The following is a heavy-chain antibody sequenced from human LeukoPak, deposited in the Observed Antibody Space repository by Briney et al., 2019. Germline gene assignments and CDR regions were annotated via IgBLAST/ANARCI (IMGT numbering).Heavy chain of an antibody. CDR1: GDSISSGDYY. D-gene: IGHD3-22*01. J-gene: IGHJ3*02. CDR3: ARGPYSYDSSGAFDI. Sequence: TPSEALSLTCTVSGDSISSGDYYWSWIRQPAGKGLEWIGGISSSGSTNYNPSLKSRVTISVDTSKNQFSLKLSSVTAADTAVYFCARGPYSYDSSGAFDIWGQGTMVTVSS. CDR2: ISSSGST. V-gene: IGHV4-61*02.